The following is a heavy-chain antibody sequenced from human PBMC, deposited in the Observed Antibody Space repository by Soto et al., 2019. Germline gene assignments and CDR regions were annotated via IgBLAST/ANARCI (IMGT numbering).Heavy chain of an antibody. CDR2: INHSGST. V-gene: IGHV4-34*01. D-gene: IGHD5-18*01. CDR3: ARPKGYSYGPEYFQH. CDR1: GGSFSGYY. J-gene: IGHJ1*01. Sequence: QVQLQQWGAGLLKPSETLSLTCAVYGGSFSGYYWSWIRQPPGKGLEWIGEINHSGSTNYNPSLKSRVTISVDTSKNQFSLKLSSVTAADMAVYYCARPKGYSYGPEYFQHWGQGTLVTVSS.